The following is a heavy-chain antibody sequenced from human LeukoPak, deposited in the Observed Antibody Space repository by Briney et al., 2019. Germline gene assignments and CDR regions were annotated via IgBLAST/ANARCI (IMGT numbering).Heavy chain of an antibody. Sequence: SETLSLTCTVSGGSISSYYWSWIRQTPGKGLEWIGDIYYSGSTNYNPSLKSRVTISVDTSKNQFSLKLSSVTAADTAVYYCATEQVSASAWGFDYWGQGSLVTVSS. CDR1: GGSISSYY. D-gene: IGHD5/OR15-5a*01. CDR2: IYYSGST. J-gene: IGHJ4*02. V-gene: IGHV4-59*08. CDR3: ATEQVSASAWGFDY.